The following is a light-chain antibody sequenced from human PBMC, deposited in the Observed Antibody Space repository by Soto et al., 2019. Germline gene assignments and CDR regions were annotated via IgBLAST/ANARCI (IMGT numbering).Light chain of an antibody. J-gene: IGKJ1*01. CDR2: DAS. Sequence: DIQLTQSPSSLSPCVGDRVTITCRASRSISDWSAWYQQKPGKAPELLIFDASNLKSGVSSRFSGSGSGTEFTLTISRLQPDDVATYYCLQYSSHSWTFGQGTKVDIK. CDR1: RSISDW. CDR3: LQYSSHSWT. V-gene: IGKV1-5*01.